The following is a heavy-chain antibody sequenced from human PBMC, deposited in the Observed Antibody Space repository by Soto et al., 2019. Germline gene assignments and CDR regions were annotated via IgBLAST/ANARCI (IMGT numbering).Heavy chain of an antibody. Sequence: SETLSLTCTVFGGSISSCGHYRGWIRQTPGKGLEWIGNIFYSGGTHYNASFRSRVSISVDSSKNQLSLKVTSVTAADTAVYYCARRSYGSGVDLWGRGTLVTVPQ. D-gene: IGHD3-10*01. CDR3: ARRSYGSGVDL. CDR2: IFYSGGT. J-gene: IGHJ5*02. V-gene: IGHV4-39*01. CDR1: GGSISSCGHY.